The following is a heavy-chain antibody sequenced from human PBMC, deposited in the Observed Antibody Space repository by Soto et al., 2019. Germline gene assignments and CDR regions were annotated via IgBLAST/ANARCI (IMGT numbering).Heavy chain of an antibody. V-gene: IGHV3-30*18. CDR2: ISYDGSNK. CDR1: GFTFSSYG. D-gene: IGHD3-16*01. J-gene: IGHJ1*01. CDR3: AKDGGWLGTY. Sequence: QVQLVESGGGVVQPGRSLRLSCAASGFTFSSYGMHWVRQAPGKGLEWVAVISYDGSNKYYADSVKGRFTISRDNSKNTRYLQMNSLRAEDTAVDYCAKDGGWLGTYWGQGTLVTVSS.